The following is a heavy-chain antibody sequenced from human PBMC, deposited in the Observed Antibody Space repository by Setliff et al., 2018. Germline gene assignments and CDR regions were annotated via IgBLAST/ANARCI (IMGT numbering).Heavy chain of an antibody. CDR3: ARSPHDFWSGRVFFDY. CDR2: IIGSGIST. J-gene: IGHJ4*01. D-gene: IGHD3-3*01. V-gene: IGHV3-23*01. CDR1: GFSFSSYA. Sequence: SGGSLRLSCAASGFSFSSYAMSWVRQAPGKGLEWVSSIIGSGISTYYADSVQGRFTISRDNPKNTLHLQMNGLRVEDTAIYYCARSPHDFWSGRVFFDYWGQGMLVTVS.